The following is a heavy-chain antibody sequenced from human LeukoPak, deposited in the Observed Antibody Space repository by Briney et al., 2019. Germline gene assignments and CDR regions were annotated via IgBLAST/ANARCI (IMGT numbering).Heavy chain of an antibody. CDR2: ISDSVGGT. CDR1: GFTFSSYA. Sequence: GGSLRLSCAASGFTFSSYAMSWVRQAPGKGLDWVSLISDSVGGTYYAGSVKGRFTISRDNSKSTLYLQMTSLRAEDTAVYYCAKGCSSGWYHLDFWGQGTLVTVSS. D-gene: IGHD6-19*01. CDR3: AKGCSSGWYHLDF. V-gene: IGHV3-23*01. J-gene: IGHJ4*02.